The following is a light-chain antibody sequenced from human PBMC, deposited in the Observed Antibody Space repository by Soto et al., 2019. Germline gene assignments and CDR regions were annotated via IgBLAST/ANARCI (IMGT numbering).Light chain of an antibody. Sequence: ETVLTQSPATLSLSPGQRATFSCRASQSVGSYLAWYQQKPGQAPRLLIYDASNRATGIPARFSGSGSGTDFTLTITSLEPEDFAVYFCQPRTDWPLTFGGGTKVDIK. J-gene: IGKJ4*01. CDR3: QPRTDWPLT. CDR1: QSVGSY. V-gene: IGKV3-11*01. CDR2: DAS.